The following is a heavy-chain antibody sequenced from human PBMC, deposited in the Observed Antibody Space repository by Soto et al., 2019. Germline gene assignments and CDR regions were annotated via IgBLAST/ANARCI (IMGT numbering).Heavy chain of an antibody. V-gene: IGHV3-7*05. CDR3: ARLLRYFVWYPLPNCFVL. D-gene: IGHD3-9*01. Sequence: PGGSLRLSCAASGFTFSSYWMSWVRQAPGKGLEWVANIKQDGSEKYYVDSVKGRFTISRDNAKNSLYLQMNSLRAEDTAVYYCARLLRYFVWYPLPNCFVLWGQGTLVTVSS. CDR1: GFTFSSYW. J-gene: IGHJ5*02. CDR2: IKQDGSEK.